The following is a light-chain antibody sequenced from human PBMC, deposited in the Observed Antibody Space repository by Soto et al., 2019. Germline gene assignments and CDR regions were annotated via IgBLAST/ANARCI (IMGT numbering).Light chain of an antibody. CDR2: DAS. Sequence: EIVLTQSPATLSLSPGERATLSCRASQSVSSYLAWYQQKPGQAPRLLIYDASTRATAIPARFSGSGSGTDFTITIRSLEHEDFAVYYWQHRSNSPPTFGGGTKVEIK. CDR3: QHRSNSPPT. CDR1: QSVSSY. J-gene: IGKJ4*01. V-gene: IGKV3-11*01.